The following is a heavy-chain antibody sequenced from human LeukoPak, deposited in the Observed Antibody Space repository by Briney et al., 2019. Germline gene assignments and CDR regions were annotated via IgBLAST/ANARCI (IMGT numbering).Heavy chain of an antibody. V-gene: IGHV3-30-3*01. CDR2: ISYDGSNK. CDR1: GFTSSSYA. J-gene: IGHJ4*02. CDR3: ARATASWALDY. D-gene: IGHD7-27*01. Sequence: GGSLRLSCAASGFTSSSYAMHWVRQAPGKGLEWVAVISYDGSNKYYADSVKGRFTISRDNSKNTLYLQMNSLRAEDTAVYYCARATASWALDYWGQGTLVTVSS.